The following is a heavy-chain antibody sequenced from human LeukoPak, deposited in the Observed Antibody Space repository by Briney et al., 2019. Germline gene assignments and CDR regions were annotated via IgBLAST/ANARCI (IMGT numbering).Heavy chain of an antibody. CDR1: GGSINSYY. J-gene: IGHJ6*02. CDR2: IYSSGIT. Sequence: SETLSLTCTVSGGSINSYYWSWIRQPPGQGLDWLGIIYSSGITKYNSSLKSRVTISVDTSKNQFSLKLSSVTAADTAVYYCARDGTRVWSPPAGYYYYGMDVWGQGTTVTVSS. V-gene: IGHV4-59*01. D-gene: IGHD6-13*01. CDR3: ARDGTRVWSPPAGYYYYGMDV.